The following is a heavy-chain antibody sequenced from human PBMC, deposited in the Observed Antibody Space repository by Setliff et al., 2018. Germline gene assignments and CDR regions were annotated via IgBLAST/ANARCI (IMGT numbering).Heavy chain of an antibody. Sequence: PSETLSLTCTVSGYSIRSDYYWGWIRQSPGKGLEWIASIFHLGNAYYNPSLKSRVTMSVDTSKNQFSLRLTSVTAADTAVYYCVRQGADTGSNYDKYFRHWGQGTLVTVSS. CDR2: IFHLGNA. J-gene: IGHJ1*01. V-gene: IGHV4-38-2*02. D-gene: IGHD1-26*01. CDR3: VRQGADTGSNYDKYFRH. CDR1: GYSIRSDYY.